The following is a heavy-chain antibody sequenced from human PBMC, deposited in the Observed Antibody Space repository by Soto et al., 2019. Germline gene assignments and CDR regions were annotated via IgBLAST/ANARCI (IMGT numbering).Heavy chain of an antibody. CDR2: IYYSGST. Sequence: QLQLQESGPGLVKPSETLSLTCTVSGGSISSSSYYWGWIRQPPGKGLEWIGSIYYSGSTYYNPSLKSRVTISVDTSKNQFSLKLSSVTAADTAVYYCARRPHSSGTRGGIGYFDYWGQGTLVTVSS. CDR3: ARRPHSSGTRGGIGYFDY. J-gene: IGHJ4*02. V-gene: IGHV4-39*01. D-gene: IGHD6-19*01. CDR1: GGSISSSSYY.